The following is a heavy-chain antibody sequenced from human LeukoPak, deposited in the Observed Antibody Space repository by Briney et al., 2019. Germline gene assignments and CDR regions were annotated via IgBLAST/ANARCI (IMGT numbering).Heavy chain of an antibody. V-gene: IGHV4-4*09. CDR2: IHTSGST. D-gene: IGHD3-22*01. CDR3: ARGYYDTSAYSNPFDF. CDR1: GDSISNYY. J-gene: IGHJ4*02. Sequence: SETLSLTCTVSGDSISNYYWSWIRQTPGKGLEWIGEIHTSGSTYYNPSLKSRVTISVDTSKNQFSLKLSSVTAADTAVYYCARGYYDTSAYSNPFDFWGQGTLVTVSS.